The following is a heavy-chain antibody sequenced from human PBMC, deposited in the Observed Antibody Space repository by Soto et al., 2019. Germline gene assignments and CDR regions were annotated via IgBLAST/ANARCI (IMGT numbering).Heavy chain of an antibody. D-gene: IGHD3-3*01. CDR1: GFTFSSYG. V-gene: IGHV3-33*01. CDR3: ARDLTIFGVANRNGGIDY. Sequence: QVQLVESGGGVVQPGRSLRLSCAASGFTFSSYGMHWVRQAPGKGLEWVAVIWYDGSNKYYADSVKGRFTISRDNSKNTLYLQMNSLRAEDTAVYYCARDLTIFGVANRNGGIDYWGQGTLVTVSS. CDR2: IWYDGSNK. J-gene: IGHJ4*02.